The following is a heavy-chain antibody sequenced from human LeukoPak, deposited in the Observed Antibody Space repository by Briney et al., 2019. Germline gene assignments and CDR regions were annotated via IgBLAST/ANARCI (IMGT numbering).Heavy chain of an antibody. J-gene: IGHJ3*02. CDR3: ASLTAAEAFDI. V-gene: IGHV4-39*01. CDR2: IYYSGST. D-gene: IGHD2-21*02. CDR1: GGSISSSSYY. Sequence: SETLSLTCTVSGGSISSSSYYWGWIRQPPGKGLEWIGSIYYSGSTYYNPSLKSRVTISVDTSKNQFSLKLSSVTAADTAVYYCASLTAAEAFDIWGQWTMVTVSS.